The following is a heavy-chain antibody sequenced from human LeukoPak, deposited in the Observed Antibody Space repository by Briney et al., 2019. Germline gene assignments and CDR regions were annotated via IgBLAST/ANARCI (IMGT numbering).Heavy chain of an antibody. V-gene: IGHV3-9*03. J-gene: IGHJ3*02. CDR1: GFTFDDYA. D-gene: IGHD2-2*02. CDR2: ISWNSGSI. CDR3: AKSVVPAAIPRTAFDI. Sequence: GGSLRLSCAASGFTFDDYAMHWVRQAPGKGLEWVSGISWNSGSIGYADSVKGRFTISRDNAKNSLYLQMNSLRAEDMALYYCAKSVVPAAIPRTAFDIWGQGTMITVSS.